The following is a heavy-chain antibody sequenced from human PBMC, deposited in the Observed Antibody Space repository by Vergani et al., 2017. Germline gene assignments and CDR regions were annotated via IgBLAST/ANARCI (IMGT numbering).Heavy chain of an antibody. CDR2: INPNSGGT. CDR1: GYTFTGYY. CDR3: ARDGVGATVGYYYMDV. D-gene: IGHD1-26*01. Sequence: QVQLVQSGAEVKKPGASVKVSCKASGYTFTGYYMHWVRQAPGQGLEWMGRINPNSGGTNYAQKLQGRVTKTRDTSISTAYMELSRLRSDDTAVYYCARDGVGATVGYYYMDVWGKGTTVTVSS. V-gene: IGHV1-2*06. J-gene: IGHJ6*03.